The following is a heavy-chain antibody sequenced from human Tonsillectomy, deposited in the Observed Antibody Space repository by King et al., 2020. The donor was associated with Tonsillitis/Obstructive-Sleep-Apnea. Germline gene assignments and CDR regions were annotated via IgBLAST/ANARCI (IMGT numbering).Heavy chain of an antibody. V-gene: IGHV4-39*01. D-gene: IGHD3-9*01. CDR1: GGSFSSRNYY. Sequence: QLQESGPGLVKPSETLSLTCTVSGGSFSSRNYYWGWIRQPPGKGLEWIGSISYSGSTYYNPSLKSRVTISVDTSKNQFSLKVSSETAADTHVYYFARRYYDIPRYPSGTYYLDVWGKGTTVTVSS. CDR3: ARRYYDIPRYPSGTYYLDV. CDR2: ISYSGST. J-gene: IGHJ6*03.